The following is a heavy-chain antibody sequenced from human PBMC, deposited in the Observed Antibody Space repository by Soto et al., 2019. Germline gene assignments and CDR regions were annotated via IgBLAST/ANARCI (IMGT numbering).Heavy chain of an antibody. CDR2: IFPRGAA. J-gene: IGHJ5*01. CDR1: GGSISADNW. V-gene: IGHV4-4*02. CDR3: ARLLGYCFSSSCPDSYWFDP. D-gene: IGHD2-15*01. Sequence: SETLSLTCSVSGGSISADNWWTWVRQFPGKGLEWIGDIFPRGAANYNPSLESRVAISIDSSNNQFSLELTSVTAADTAIYYCARLLGYCFSSSCPDSYWFDPCCQGNLVTVSS.